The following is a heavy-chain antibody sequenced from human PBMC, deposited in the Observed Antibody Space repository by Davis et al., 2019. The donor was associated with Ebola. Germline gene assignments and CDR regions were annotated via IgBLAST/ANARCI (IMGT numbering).Heavy chain of an antibody. V-gene: IGHV5-51*01. J-gene: IGHJ4*02. CDR3: ARLRGTTGFNF. CDR1: GYSFTTYW. CDR2: IYSGDSDT. D-gene: IGHD1-1*01. Sequence: GGSLRLSCKGSGYSFTTYWIAWVRQMAGKRPEWMGIIYSGDSDTRYSPSFRGQVTISADKSTTTAYLQWSSLRAPDTATYYCARLRGTTGFNFWGQGTQVTVSS.